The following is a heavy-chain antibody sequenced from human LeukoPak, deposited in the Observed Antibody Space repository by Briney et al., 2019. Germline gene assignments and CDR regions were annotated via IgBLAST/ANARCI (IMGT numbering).Heavy chain of an antibody. D-gene: IGHD6-13*01. Sequence: GGSLRLSCAASGFTFSSYAMSWVRQVPGKGLDWVSSTNNRGDNTNYADSVKGRFTISRDNSENTLYLQMNSLRAEDTAVYYCARDVRVAAAGTASYYYYYGMDVWGQGTTVTVSS. CDR2: TNNRGDNT. J-gene: IGHJ6*02. V-gene: IGHV3-23*01. CDR1: GFTFSSYA. CDR3: ARDVRVAAAGTASYYYYYGMDV.